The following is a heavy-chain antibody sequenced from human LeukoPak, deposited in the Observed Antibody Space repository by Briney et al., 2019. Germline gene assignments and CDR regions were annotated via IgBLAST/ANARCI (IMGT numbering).Heavy chain of an antibody. V-gene: IGHV3-23*01. Sequence: GGSLSLSCAASGFSFSTYAMSWVRQAPGKGLEWVSSISGSGSTYYEDSVKGRFTISRDNSKNTLHLQMNSLRVEDTAIYHCVKAWGGFDPWAQGTLVTVSS. CDR2: ISGSGST. CDR3: VKAWGGFDP. D-gene: IGHD3-16*01. CDR1: GFSFSTYA. J-gene: IGHJ5*02.